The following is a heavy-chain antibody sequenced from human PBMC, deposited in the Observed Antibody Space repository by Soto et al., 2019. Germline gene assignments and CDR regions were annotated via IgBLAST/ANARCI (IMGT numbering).Heavy chain of an antibody. D-gene: IGHD3-10*01. CDR2: MNPNSGNT. CDR3: TRAYGAETFDF. V-gene: IGHV1-8*02. CDR1: GYTFSNYD. J-gene: IGHJ5*01. Sequence: ASVKVSCKASGYTFSNYDIHLLRQAPGHGLEWMGWMNPNSGNTGYAQNFRGRVTMTQNTAIGTAYMELSSLRSDDTATYYCTRAYGAETFDFWGQGTRVTVSS.